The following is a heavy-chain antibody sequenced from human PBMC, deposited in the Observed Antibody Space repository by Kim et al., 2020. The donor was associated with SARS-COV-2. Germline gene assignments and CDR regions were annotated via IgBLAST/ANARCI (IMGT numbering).Heavy chain of an antibody. D-gene: IGHD3-9*01. CDR2: IYYSGST. V-gene: IGHV4-39*01. J-gene: IGHJ4*02. Sequence: SETLSLTCTVSGGSISSSSYYWGWIRQPPGKGLEWIGSIYYSGSTYYNPSLKSRVTISVDTSKNQFSLKLSSVTAADTAVYYCARVLRYFVNYWGQGTLVTVSS. CDR3: ARVLRYFVNY. CDR1: GGSISSSSYY.